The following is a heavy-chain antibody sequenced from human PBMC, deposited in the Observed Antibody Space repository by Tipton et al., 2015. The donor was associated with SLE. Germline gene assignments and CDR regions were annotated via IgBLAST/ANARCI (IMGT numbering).Heavy chain of an antibody. CDR1: GGSISSSSYY. V-gene: IGHV4-61*05. Sequence: TLSLTCTVSGGSISSSSYYWSWIRQPPGKGLEWIGYIYYSGSTNYNPSLKSRVTISVDKSKNQFSLKLSSVTAADTAVYYCARGSGAYMDVWGKGTTVTVSS. D-gene: IGHD1-26*01. J-gene: IGHJ6*03. CDR3: ARGSGAYMDV. CDR2: IYYSGST.